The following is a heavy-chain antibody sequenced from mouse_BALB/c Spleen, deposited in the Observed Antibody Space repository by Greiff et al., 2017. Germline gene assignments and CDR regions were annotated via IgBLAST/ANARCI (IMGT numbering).Heavy chain of an antibody. V-gene: IGHV5-6-3*01. Sequence: EVKLMESGGGLVQPGGSLKLSCAASGFTFSSYGMSWVRQTPDKRLELVATINSNGGSTYYPDSVKGRFTISRDNAKNTLYLQMSSLKSEDTAMYYCARNGPPYYAMDYWGQGTSVTVSS. D-gene: IGHD1-1*02. CDR1: GFTFSSYG. CDR2: INSNGGST. J-gene: IGHJ4*01. CDR3: ARNGPPYYAMDY.